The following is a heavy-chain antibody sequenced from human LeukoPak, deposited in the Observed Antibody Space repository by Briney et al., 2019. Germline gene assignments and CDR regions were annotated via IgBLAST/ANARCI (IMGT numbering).Heavy chain of an antibody. J-gene: IGHJ4*02. CDR3: AKGGYYAYFDY. V-gene: IGHV3-53*01. CDR2: IYSGGST. D-gene: IGHD3-22*01. CDR1: GFTVSSNY. Sequence: PGGSLRLSCAASGFTVSSNYMSWVRQAPGQGLEWVSVIYSGGSTYYADSVKGRFTISRDNSKNTLYLQMNSLRAEDTAVYYCAKGGYYAYFDYWGQGTLVTVSS.